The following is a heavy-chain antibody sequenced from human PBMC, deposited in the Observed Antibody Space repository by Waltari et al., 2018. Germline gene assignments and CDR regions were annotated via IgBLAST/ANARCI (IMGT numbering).Heavy chain of an antibody. CDR2: ISISGST. CDR1: DGSISSYY. V-gene: IGHV4-4*07. CDR3: SRHEKAYYGMDV. J-gene: IGHJ6*02. Sequence: QVQLQESGPGLVKPSETLSLTCTVSDGSISSYYWSWFRQPAGKGLEWIGHISISGSTNYNPSLKSRVTISVDKSKNQFSLKLSSVTAADTALYYCSRHEKAYYGMDVWGQGTTVTVSS.